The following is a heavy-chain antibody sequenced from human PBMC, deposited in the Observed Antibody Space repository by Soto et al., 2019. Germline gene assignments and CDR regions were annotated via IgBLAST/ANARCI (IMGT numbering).Heavy chain of an antibody. J-gene: IGHJ3*02. CDR3: ARGRTYYDFWSGKTGAFDI. CDR2: INHSGST. V-gene: IGHV4-34*01. CDR1: GGSFSGYY. Sequence: SETLSLTCAVYGGSFSGYYWSWIRQPPGKGLEWIGEINHSGSTNYNPSLKSRVTISVDTSKNQFSLKLSSVTAADTAVYYCARGRTYYDFWSGKTGAFDIWGQGTMVTVSS. D-gene: IGHD3-3*01.